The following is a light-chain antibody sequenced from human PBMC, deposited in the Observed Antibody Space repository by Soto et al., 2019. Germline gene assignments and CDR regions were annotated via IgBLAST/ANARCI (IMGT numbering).Light chain of an antibody. CDR1: GSDVGGNNY. J-gene: IGLJ2*01. V-gene: IGLV2-8*01. CDR2: EVN. Sequence: QSALTQPPSASGSPGQSVTISCTGTGSDVGGNNYVSWYQQHPGKAPKLMIYEVNKRPSGVPDGFSGSKSGNTASLTVSGLQADDEADYYCNSYVGNTNNVVFGGGTQLTVL. CDR3: NSYVGNTNNVV.